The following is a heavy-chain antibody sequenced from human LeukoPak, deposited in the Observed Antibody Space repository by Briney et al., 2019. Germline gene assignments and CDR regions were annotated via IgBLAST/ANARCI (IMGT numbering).Heavy chain of an antibody. CDR2: LSGDEKFI. D-gene: IGHD5-18*01. CDR3: VGEVDSAMVY. J-gene: IGHJ4*02. V-gene: IGHV3-74*01. Sequence: GGSLRLSCAASGFTFSSSWMHWVRQAPGEGLLWVSSLSGDEKFIHYADSVKGRFTISRDNAKNTLYLQMNSLRVDDTAIYFCVGEVDSAMVYWGQGTLVTVSS. CDR1: GFTFSSSW.